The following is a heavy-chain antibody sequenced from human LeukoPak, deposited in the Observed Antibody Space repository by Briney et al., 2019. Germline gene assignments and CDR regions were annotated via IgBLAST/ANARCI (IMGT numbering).Heavy chain of an antibody. J-gene: IGHJ4*02. V-gene: IGHV1-3*01. Sequence: ASVKVYCKASGYTFTSYAMHWVRQAPGQRLEWMGWINAGNGNTKYSQKFQGRVTITRDTSASTAYMELSSLRSEDTAVYYCARGDVSYYDSSGYYYWSHYDYWGQGTLVTVSS. CDR3: ARGDVSYYDSSGYYYWSHYDY. CDR2: INAGNGNT. CDR1: GYTFTSYA. D-gene: IGHD3-22*01.